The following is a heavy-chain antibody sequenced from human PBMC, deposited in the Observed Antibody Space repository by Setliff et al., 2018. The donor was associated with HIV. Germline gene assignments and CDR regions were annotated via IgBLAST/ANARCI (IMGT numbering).Heavy chain of an antibody. Sequence: PGGSLRLSCAASGFTFSNYWMDWARQAPGKGLEWVATIKQDGSEIYYMDSVKGRFTISRDNARTSLFLEMRSLRDEDTAVYYCAKDGISGGAYPPYYFDYWGHGTLVTVSP. CDR3: AKDGISGGAYPPYYFDY. D-gene: IGHD2-15*01. CDR1: GFTFSNYW. CDR2: IKQDGSEI. V-gene: IGHV3-7*03. J-gene: IGHJ4*01.